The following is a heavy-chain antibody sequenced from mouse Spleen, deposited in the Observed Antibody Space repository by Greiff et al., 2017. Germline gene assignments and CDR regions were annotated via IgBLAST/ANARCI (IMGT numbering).Heavy chain of an antibody. V-gene: IGHV3-6*02. CDR3: ARDGSYDYAMDY. CDR2: ISYDGSN. D-gene: IGHD6-1*01. CDR1: GYSITSGYY. Sequence: EVQVVESGPGLVKPSQSLSLTCSVTGYSITSGYYWNWIRQFPGNKLEWMGYISYDGSNNYNPSLKNRISITRDTSKNQFFLKLNSVTTEDTATYYCARDGSYDYAMDYWGQGTSVTVSS. J-gene: IGHJ4*01.